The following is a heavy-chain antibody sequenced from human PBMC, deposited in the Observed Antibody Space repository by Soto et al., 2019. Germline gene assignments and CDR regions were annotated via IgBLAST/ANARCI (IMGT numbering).Heavy chain of an antibody. CDR3: AKSDGYYSLRSIEY. CDR1: GVTFSSYG. V-gene: IGHV3-30*18. J-gene: IGHJ4*02. Sequence: PGGPLRLYRTASGVTFSSYGMHRVRQAPGKGLEWVAVISYDGSNKYYADSVKGRFTISRDNSKNTLYLQMSSLRAEDTAVYYCAKSDGYYSLRSIEYWGQGTLVTVSS. CDR2: ISYDGSNK. D-gene: IGHD3-22*01.